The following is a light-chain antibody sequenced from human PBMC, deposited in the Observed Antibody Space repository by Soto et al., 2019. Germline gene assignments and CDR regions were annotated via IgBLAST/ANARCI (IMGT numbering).Light chain of an antibody. CDR3: QQLNSFPTT. J-gene: IGKJ5*01. CDR2: AAS. Sequence: DIQMTQYPSSLSASFGDRVTITCRASQGIRNDLAWFQQKPGRAPKLLIYAASTLQSGVPSRFSGSGSGTEFTLTITSLQPEDFATYYCQQLNSFPTTFGQGPRLEIK. V-gene: IGKV1-17*01. CDR1: QGIRND.